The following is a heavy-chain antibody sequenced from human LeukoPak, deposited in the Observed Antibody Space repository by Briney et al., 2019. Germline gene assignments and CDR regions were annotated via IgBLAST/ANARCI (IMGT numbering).Heavy chain of an antibody. CDR3: ARDGYSGSDAL. CDR2: IYHSGST. V-gene: IGHV4-4*02. D-gene: IGHD5-12*01. Sequence: SETLSLTCAVSGGSISSSNWWSWVRQPPGKGLEWIGEIYHSGSTNYNPSLKSRLTISVDKSKNHFSLKLSSVTAADTAVYYCARDGYSGSDALWGQGTLVTVSS. J-gene: IGHJ4*02. CDR1: GGSISSSNW.